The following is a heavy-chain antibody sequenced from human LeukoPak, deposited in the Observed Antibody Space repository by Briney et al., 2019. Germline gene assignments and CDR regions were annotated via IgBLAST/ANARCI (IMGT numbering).Heavy chain of an antibody. J-gene: IGHJ4*02. Sequence: SVKVSCTASGGTFNSYTISWVRQAPGQGLEWMGRIIPVLGIANYARRFQGRVTITADKSTNTAYMELSSLRSEDTAVYYCARESEAYYFDYWGQGTLVTVSS. D-gene: IGHD3-16*01. CDR3: ARESEAYYFDY. CDR1: GGTFNSYT. CDR2: IIPVLGIA. V-gene: IGHV1-69*04.